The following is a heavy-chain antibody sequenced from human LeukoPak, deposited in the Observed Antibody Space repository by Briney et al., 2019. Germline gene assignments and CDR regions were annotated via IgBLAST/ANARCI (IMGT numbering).Heavy chain of an antibody. D-gene: IGHD3-3*01. CDR3: ARDHYDFWSGYYQDAFDI. Sequence: GGSLRLSCAASGFTFSSYAMSWVRQAPGKGLEWVSYISSSSSTIYYADSVKGRFTISRDNAKNSLYLQMNSLRAEDTAVYYCARDHYDFWSGYYQDAFDIWGQGTMVTVSS. CDR1: GFTFSSYA. CDR2: ISSSSSTI. V-gene: IGHV3-48*01. J-gene: IGHJ3*02.